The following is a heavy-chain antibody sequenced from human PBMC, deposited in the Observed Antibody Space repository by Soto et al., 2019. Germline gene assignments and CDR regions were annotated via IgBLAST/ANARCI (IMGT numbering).Heavy chain of an antibody. Sequence: QVHLQQSGPGLVKPSETLSLSCTISGASISNYYWSWIRQVPGKGMEWIGYVNDGWGAAYSPSLQSRISVSLDTSKGLRSLNLASVAATATAVYSCVRQGCGALHGLVDVWGQGTTGTVSS. CDR1: GASISNYY. J-gene: IGHJ6*02. CDR2: VNDGWGA. V-gene: IGHV4-59*08. D-gene: IGHD1-26*01. CDR3: VRQGCGALHGLVDV.